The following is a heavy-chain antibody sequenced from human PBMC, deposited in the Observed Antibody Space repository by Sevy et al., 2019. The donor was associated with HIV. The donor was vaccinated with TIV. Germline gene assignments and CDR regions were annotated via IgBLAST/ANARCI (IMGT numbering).Heavy chain of an antibody. D-gene: IGHD3-22*01. V-gene: IGHV1-24*01. CDR3: ATTMDYYKSSGSPIDY. J-gene: IGHJ4*02. CDR2: FDPEDGQT. Sequence: ASVKVSCKVSGSTLTKLSIHWVRQAPGKGLEWMATFDPEDGQTIYALKCQGRVTMTEDTSTDTGYMEVSSLRSEDTAIYYCATTMDYYKSSGSPIDYWGQGTLVTVSS. CDR1: GSTLTKLS.